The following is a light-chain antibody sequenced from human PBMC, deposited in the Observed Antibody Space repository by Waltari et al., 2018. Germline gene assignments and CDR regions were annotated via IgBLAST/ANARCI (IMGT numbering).Light chain of an antibody. V-gene: IGLV2-23*02. CDR3: CSYAGSSTFV. CDR2: EVS. J-gene: IGLJ2*01. Sequence: QSALTQPASVSGSPGQSITIPCTGTSSDVGSYNLVAWYQQCPGKAPKVMIYEVSKRPSGVSNRFSGSKSGNTASLTISGLQAEDEADYYCCSYAGSSTFVFGGGTKLTVL. CDR1: SSDVGSYNL.